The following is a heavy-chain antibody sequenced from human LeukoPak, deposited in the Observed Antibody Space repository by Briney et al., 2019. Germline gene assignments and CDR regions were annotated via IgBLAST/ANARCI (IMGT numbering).Heavy chain of an antibody. CDR2: ISSSGSTI. D-gene: IGHD4-17*01. V-gene: IGHV3-48*04. CDR1: GFTFSSYS. CDR3: ARDPVYGDYDY. J-gene: IGHJ4*02. Sequence: GGSLRLSCAASGFTFSSYSMNWVRQAPGKGLEWVSYISSSGSTIYYADSVKGRFTISRDNAKNSLYLQMNSLRAEDTAVYYCARDPVYGDYDYWGQGTLVTVSS.